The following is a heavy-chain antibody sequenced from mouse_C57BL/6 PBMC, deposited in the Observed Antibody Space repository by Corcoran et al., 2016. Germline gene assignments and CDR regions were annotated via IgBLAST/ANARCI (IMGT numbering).Heavy chain of an antibody. D-gene: IGHD1-1*01. CDR2: ISYDGSN. CDR1: GYSITSGYY. CDR3: ARPYYYGSSSSYAMDY. V-gene: IGHV3-6*01. Sequence: DVQLQESGPGLVKPSQSLSLTCSVTGYSITSGYYWNWIRQFPGNKLEWMGYISYDGSNNYNPSLKNRISITRDTSKNQFFLKLNSVTTEDTATYYCARPYYYGSSSSYAMDYWGQGTSVTVSS. J-gene: IGHJ4*01.